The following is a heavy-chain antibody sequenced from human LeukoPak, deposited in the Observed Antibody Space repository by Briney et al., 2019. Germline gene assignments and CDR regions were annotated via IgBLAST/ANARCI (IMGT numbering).Heavy chain of an antibody. J-gene: IGHJ3*02. V-gene: IGHV3-33*01. CDR1: GFTFSNYG. Sequence: GGSLRLSCAASGFTFSNYGMHWVRQAPGKGLEWVAVIWYDEVNKYYADSVTGRFTISRDNSKNTLYLQTNSLRAEDTAVYYCARGLRNTDTFDIWGQGTMVTVSS. CDR3: ARGLRNTDTFDI. CDR2: IWYDEVNK.